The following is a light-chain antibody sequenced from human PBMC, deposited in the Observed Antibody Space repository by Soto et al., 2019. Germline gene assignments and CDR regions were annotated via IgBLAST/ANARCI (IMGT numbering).Light chain of an antibody. J-gene: IGLJ2*01. Sequence: QSALTQSPSASGSPVQSVTISCTGTSSDIGGYDSVSWYQQHPGKAPKVMIYDVSKRPSGVPDRFSGSKAGDPAYIYISGLQAEDEATYYCSSYAGSYSLEVFGGGSK. CDR1: SSDIGGYDS. CDR2: DVS. CDR3: SSYAGSYSLEV. V-gene: IGLV2-8*01.